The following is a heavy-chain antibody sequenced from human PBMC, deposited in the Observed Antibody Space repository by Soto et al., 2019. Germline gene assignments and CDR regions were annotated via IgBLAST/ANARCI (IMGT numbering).Heavy chain of an antibody. V-gene: IGHV2-5*02. Sequence: QINLKESGPTLVKPTQTLTLTCSFSGFSLTTAGVGVGWVRQSPGEALEWLALIYWDDDERYSPSLKTRPTITQDTSKNQVVLKMTNMAPVDTATYYCAHTRNLITEDAQVGDFDYWGQGTLVTVSS. J-gene: IGHJ4*02. CDR3: AHTRNLITEDAQVGDFDY. CDR1: GFSLTTAGVG. CDR2: IYWDDDE. D-gene: IGHD3-10*01.